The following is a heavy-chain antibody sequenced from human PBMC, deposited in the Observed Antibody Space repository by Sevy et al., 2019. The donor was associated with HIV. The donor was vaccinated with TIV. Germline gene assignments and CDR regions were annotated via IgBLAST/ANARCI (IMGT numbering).Heavy chain of an antibody. Sequence: SETLSLTCTVSGGSVNSSDYYWSWIRQPPGKGLEWLGYIYYSGSSNYNPCLKSRFTISLDTSKNQFSLKMSSVTTADTAVYYCATDDPVMNAFDIWGQGTMVTVSS. CDR3: ATDDPVMNAFDI. CDR1: GGSVNSSDYY. D-gene: IGHD3-16*01. CDR2: IYYSGSS. V-gene: IGHV4-61*08. J-gene: IGHJ3*02.